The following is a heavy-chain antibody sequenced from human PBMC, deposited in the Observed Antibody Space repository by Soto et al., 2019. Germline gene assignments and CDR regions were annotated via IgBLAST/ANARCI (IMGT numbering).Heavy chain of an antibody. Sequence: GGSLRLSCAASGFTFSSYDMHWVRQATGKGLEWVSAIGTAGDTYYPGSVKGRFTISRENAKNSLYLQMNSLRAGDTAVYYCARDIMISTGAASYGMDVWGQGTTVTVSS. D-gene: IGHD7-27*01. V-gene: IGHV3-13*04. CDR1: GFTFSSYD. CDR2: IGTAGDT. J-gene: IGHJ6*02. CDR3: ARDIMISTGAASYGMDV.